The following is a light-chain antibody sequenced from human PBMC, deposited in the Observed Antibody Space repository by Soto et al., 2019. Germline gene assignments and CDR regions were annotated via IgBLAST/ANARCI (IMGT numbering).Light chain of an antibody. CDR1: QDIKNY. CDR2: DAS. Sequence: DIQMTQSPSSLSASVGDRVTITCQASQDIKNYLNWYQQKSGKAPKLLIYDASDLETGVPSRFSGSGSGTDFTFTINSLQPEDIATYYCQQYDNLPSFTFGPGTKVDIK. J-gene: IGKJ3*01. CDR3: QQYDNLPSFT. V-gene: IGKV1-33*01.